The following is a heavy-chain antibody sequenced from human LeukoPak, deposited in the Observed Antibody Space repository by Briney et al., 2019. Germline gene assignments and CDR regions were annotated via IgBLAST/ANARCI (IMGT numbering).Heavy chain of an antibody. Sequence: TSETLSLTCAVYGRPFRGSFWSWIRHAPGKGREWIGEICHSGSSNYNPSLKSRITISVDTSKSQFSLRLTSVTAADTAVYYCARGIFYGGRNQYIWFDLWGQGTLVTVSS. CDR1: GRPFRGSF. CDR2: ICHSGSS. J-gene: IGHJ5*02. CDR3: ARGIFYGGRNQYIWFDL. V-gene: IGHV4-34*01. D-gene: IGHD4-23*01.